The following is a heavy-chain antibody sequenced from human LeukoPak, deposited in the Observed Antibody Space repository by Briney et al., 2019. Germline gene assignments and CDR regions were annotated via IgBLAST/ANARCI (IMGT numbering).Heavy chain of an antibody. V-gene: IGHV4-61*02. Sequence: SETLSLTCTVSGGSISSGSYHWSWIRQPAGKGLEWIGRIYTCGSTNYNPSLKSRVTISVDTSKNQFSLKLSSVTAADTAVYYCARDRYYDSSGYYYSRDSQVTHWFDPWGQGTLVTVSS. CDR3: ARDRYYDSSGYYYSRDSQVTHWFDP. CDR1: GGSISSGSYH. CDR2: IYTCGST. D-gene: IGHD3-22*01. J-gene: IGHJ5*02.